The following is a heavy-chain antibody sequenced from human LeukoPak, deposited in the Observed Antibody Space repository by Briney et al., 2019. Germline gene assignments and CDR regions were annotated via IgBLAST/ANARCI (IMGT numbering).Heavy chain of an antibody. CDR3: ARVKLSHGYSYGYNPYYFDY. CDR2: IYTSGST. Sequence: SETLSLTRTVSAGSISGFYWSWIRHTAGEGLVWIGRIYTSGSTNYNPLLNSRVNMSLDTSKNQFSLKLSSVTAADTAVYYCARVKLSHGYSYGYNPYYFDYWGQGTLVTVSS. D-gene: IGHD5-18*01. CDR1: AGSISGFY. J-gene: IGHJ4*02. V-gene: IGHV4-4*07.